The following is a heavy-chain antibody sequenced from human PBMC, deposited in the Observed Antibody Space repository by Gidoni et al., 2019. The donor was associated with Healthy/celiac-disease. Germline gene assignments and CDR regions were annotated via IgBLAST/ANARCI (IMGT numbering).Heavy chain of an antibody. D-gene: IGHD2-2*01. V-gene: IGHV4-30-2*01. CDR3: ARVTVKYQLLREGWFDP. Sequence: QLQLQESGSGLVKPSQTLSLTCAVSGGSISSGGYSGSWIRQPPGQGLEWIGYIYHSGSTYYNPSLKSRVTISVDRSKNQFSLKLSSVTAADTAVYYCARVTVKYQLLREGWFDPWGQGTLVTVSS. CDR1: GGSISSGGYS. J-gene: IGHJ5*02. CDR2: IYHSGST.